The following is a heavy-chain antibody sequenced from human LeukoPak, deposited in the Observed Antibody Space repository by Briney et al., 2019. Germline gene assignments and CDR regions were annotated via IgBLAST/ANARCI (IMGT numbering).Heavy chain of an antibody. V-gene: IGHV3-30*02. Sequence: GGSLRLSCAASGFTFSSYGMHWVRQAPGKGLEWVAFIRYDGSNKYYADSVKGRFTISRDNSKNTLYLQMNSLRAEDTAVYYCAKASRKDIVVVPAAIGYWGQGTLVTVSS. CDR2: IRYDGSNK. D-gene: IGHD2-2*01. CDR3: AKASRKDIVVVPAAIGY. J-gene: IGHJ4*02. CDR1: GFTFSSYG.